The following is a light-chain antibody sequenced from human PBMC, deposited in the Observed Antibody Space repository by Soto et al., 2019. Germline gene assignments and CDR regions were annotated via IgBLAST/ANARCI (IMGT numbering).Light chain of an antibody. CDR3: AAWDDSLNGYV. V-gene: IGLV1-44*01. J-gene: IGLJ1*01. CDR1: SSNIGSNT. Sequence: QSVLTQPPSASGTPGQRVTISCSGSSSNIGSNTVNWYQQLPGTAPKLLIYSNNQRPSGVPDRFSGSKSGTSASLAISGFQSEDEADYYCAAWDDSLNGYVFGTGTKLTVL. CDR2: SNN.